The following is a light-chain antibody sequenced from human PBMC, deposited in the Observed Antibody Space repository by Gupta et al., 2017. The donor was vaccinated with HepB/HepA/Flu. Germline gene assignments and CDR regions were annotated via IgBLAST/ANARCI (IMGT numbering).Light chain of an antibody. J-gene: IGLJ1*01. V-gene: IGLV6-57*02. CDR2: EDN. CDR1: RGSFASNY. Sequence: NFMLTLPHPVSEAPGKTVTISCTGSRGSFASNYVQWYQQRPGSAPTTVIYEDNQRPSGVPDRFSGSIDSSSNSASLTISGLKTEDDADYYCQSYDSSNDVFGTGTKVTVL. CDR3: QSYDSSNDV.